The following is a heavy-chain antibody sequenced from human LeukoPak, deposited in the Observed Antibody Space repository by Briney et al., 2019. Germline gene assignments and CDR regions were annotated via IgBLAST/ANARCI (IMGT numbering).Heavy chain of an antibody. CDR3: AKPRAMTTGVGRYFDL. CDR2: ISGGGENT. CDR1: GFTFTSYA. Sequence: GGSLRLSCGASGFTFTSYAMSWIRQAPGKGLEWVSAISGGGENTYYEDSVKGRFTISRDNSKNTLYLQMNSLRAEDTATYYCAKPRAMTTGVGRYFDLWGRGTLVTVSS. D-gene: IGHD1-1*01. J-gene: IGHJ2*01. V-gene: IGHV3-23*01.